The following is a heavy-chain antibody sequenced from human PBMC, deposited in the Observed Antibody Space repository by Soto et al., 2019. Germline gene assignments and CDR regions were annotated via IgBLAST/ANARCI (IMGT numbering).Heavy chain of an antibody. CDR2: MSGSAGNT. J-gene: IGHJ4*02. D-gene: IGHD6-6*01. CDR3: AKSRTPSSYYSDY. CDR1: GFTFSSYA. Sequence: DVQLLESGGGLVQPGGSLRLSCAASGFTFSSYAMSWVRQAPGKGLEWVSAMSGSAGNTYYADSVKGRFTISRDNSNNTLYLQMNSLRAEDTAGYYCAKSRTPSSYYSDYWGQGTLVTVSS. V-gene: IGHV3-23*01.